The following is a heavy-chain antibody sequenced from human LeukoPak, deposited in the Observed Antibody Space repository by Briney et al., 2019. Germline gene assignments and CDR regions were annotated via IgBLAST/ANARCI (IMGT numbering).Heavy chain of an antibody. CDR2: IYYSGST. V-gene: IGHV4-59*01. J-gene: IGHJ4*02. CDR1: GGSISSFY. CDR3: ARDSFGSIAARRYFDY. D-gene: IGHD6-6*01. Sequence: SETLSLTCTVSGGSISSFYWSWIRQPPGKGLEWIGYIYYSGSTNYNPSLKSRVTISVDTSKNQFSLKLSSVTAADTAVYYCARDSFGSIAARRYFDYWGQGTLVTVSS.